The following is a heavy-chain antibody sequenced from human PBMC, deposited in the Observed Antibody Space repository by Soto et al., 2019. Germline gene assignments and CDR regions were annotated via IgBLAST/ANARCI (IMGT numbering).Heavy chain of an antibody. CDR3: ARHNEYYYDSSGYYDY. V-gene: IGHV5-51*01. J-gene: IGHJ4*02. Sequence: LXESLKVSWKGFGYSCTSYWIGWVRQMPGKGLEWMGIIYPGDSDTRYSPSFQGQVTISADKSISTAYLQWSSLKASDTAMYHCARHNEYYYDSSGYYDYWRQGTLVTVSS. D-gene: IGHD3-22*01. CDR2: IYPGDSDT. CDR1: GYSCTSYW.